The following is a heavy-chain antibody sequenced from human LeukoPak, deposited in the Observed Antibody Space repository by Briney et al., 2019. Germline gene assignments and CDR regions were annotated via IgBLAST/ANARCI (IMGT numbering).Heavy chain of an antibody. J-gene: IGHJ4*02. V-gene: IGHV3-11*01. CDR2: ISSSGSTM. Sequence: NPGGSLRLSCAASGFAFSDYYMFWIRQAPRKGLEWIPYISSSGSTMYYVDSVKGRFTISRDNAKNSLYLQMNSLRAEDTAVYYCARDALGSYDYWGQGTLVAVSS. D-gene: IGHD3-10*01. CDR1: GFAFSDYY. CDR3: ARDALGSYDY.